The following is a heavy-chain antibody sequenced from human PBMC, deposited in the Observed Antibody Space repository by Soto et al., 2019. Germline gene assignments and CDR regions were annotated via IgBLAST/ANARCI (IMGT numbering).Heavy chain of an antibody. CDR3: ASRYCSSTSCYRPYYYYYGMDV. J-gene: IGHJ6*02. Sequence: QVQLVQSGAEVKKPGSSVKVSCKASGGTFSSYTISWVRQAPGQGLEWMGRIIPILGIANYAQKFQGRVTITAVKSTSTAYMELSSLRSKDTAVYYCASRYCSSTSCYRPYYYYYGMDVWGQGTTVTVSS. D-gene: IGHD2-2*01. V-gene: IGHV1-69*02. CDR2: IIPILGIA. CDR1: GGTFSSYT.